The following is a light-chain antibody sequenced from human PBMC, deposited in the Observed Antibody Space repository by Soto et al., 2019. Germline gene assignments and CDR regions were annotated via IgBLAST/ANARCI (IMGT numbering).Light chain of an antibody. J-gene: IGKJ1*01. CDR3: QQYGRSPLT. CDR1: QSVSSSY. Sequence: EIVLTQSPGTLSLSPGERATLSCRASQSVSSSYLAWYQQKPGQAPRLLIFGASNRATGIPDRFSGRGSGTDFTLTISRLEPEDFAVYYCQQYGRSPLTFGQGTKVEI. CDR2: GAS. V-gene: IGKV3-20*01.